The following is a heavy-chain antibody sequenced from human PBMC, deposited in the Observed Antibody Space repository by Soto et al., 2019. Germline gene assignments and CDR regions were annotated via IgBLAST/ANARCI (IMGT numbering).Heavy chain of an antibody. V-gene: IGHV4-4*03. D-gene: IGHD3-9*01. Sequence: LRRTLSLTCAVSGGSISSSSWWIWVRQPPGKGLEWIGEIYHSGSTNYNPSLKSRVTISVDTSKNQFSLKLSSVTAADTAVYYCARVLRYPPGTDYYYYYGMDVWGQGTTVTVSS. J-gene: IGHJ6*02. CDR2: IYHSGST. CDR3: ARVLRYPPGTDYYYYYGMDV. CDR1: GGSISSSSW.